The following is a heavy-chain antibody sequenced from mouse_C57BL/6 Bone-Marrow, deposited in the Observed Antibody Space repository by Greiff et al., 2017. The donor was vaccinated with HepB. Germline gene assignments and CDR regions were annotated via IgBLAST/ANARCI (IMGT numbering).Heavy chain of an antibody. V-gene: IGHV5-4*01. Sequence: EVMLVESGGGLVKPGGSLKLSCAASGFTFSSYAMSWVRQTPEKRLEWVATISDGGSYTYYPDNVKGRFTISRDNAKNNLYLQMIHLKSEDTAMYYCARDGHYGRDRENRYYFDYWGQGTTLTVSS. CDR3: ARDGHYGRDRENRYYFDY. CDR1: GFTFSSYA. CDR2: ISDGGSYT. J-gene: IGHJ2*01. D-gene: IGHD1-1*01.